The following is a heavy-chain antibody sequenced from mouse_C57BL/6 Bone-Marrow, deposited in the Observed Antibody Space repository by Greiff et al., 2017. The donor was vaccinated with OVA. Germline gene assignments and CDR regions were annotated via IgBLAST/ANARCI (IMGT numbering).Heavy chain of an antibody. J-gene: IGHJ4*01. CDR3: ARGYYGSSYAMDY. V-gene: IGHV5-17*01. D-gene: IGHD1-1*01. Sequence: EVKLMESGGGLVKPGGSLKLSCAASGFTFSDYGMHWVRQAPEKGLEWVAYISSGSSTIYYADTVTGRFTISRDNAKNTLFLQMTSLRSEDTAMYYCARGYYGSSYAMDYWGQGTSVTVSS. CDR2: ISSGSSTI. CDR1: GFTFSDYG.